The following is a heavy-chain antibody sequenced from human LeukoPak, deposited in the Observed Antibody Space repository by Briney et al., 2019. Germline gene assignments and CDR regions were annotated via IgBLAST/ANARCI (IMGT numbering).Heavy chain of an antibody. CDR2: ISHSGST. D-gene: IGHD4-23*01. CDR1: GGSISISNSNW. V-gene: IGHV4-4*02. J-gene: IGHJ2*01. Sequence: SGTLSLTCAVSGGSISISNSNWWSWVRQPPGKGLEWIGEISHSGSTNYNPSLKSRVTISVDKSKNQFSLKLSPVTAADTAVYYCARDLHGGNSFTSDWYFDLWGRGTLVTVSS. CDR3: ARDLHGGNSFTSDWYFDL.